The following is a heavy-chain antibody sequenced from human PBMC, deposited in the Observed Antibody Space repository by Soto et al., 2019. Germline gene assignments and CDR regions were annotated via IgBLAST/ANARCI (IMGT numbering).Heavy chain of an antibody. CDR3: ARSDGRY. CDR2: IYYSGST. V-gene: IGHV4-59*01. CDR1: GGSISGYY. J-gene: IGHJ4*02. Sequence: SETLSLTCAVSGGSISGYYWSWIRQPPGKGLEWIGYIYYSGSTNYNPSLKSRVTISVDTSKNQFSLKLSSVTAADTAVYYCARSDGRYRGQGTLVTVSS.